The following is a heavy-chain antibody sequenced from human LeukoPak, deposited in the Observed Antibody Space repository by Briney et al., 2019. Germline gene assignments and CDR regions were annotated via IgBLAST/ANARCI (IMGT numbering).Heavy chain of an antibody. CDR3: ASHEYSSGWFWFDP. J-gene: IGHJ5*02. Sequence: ASVKVSCKASGYTFTSYGISWVQQAPGQGLEWMGWISAYNGNTNYAQKLQGRVTMTTDTSTSTAYMELRSLRSDDTAVYYCASHEYSSGWFWFDPWGQGTLVTVSS. CDR1: GYTFTSYG. V-gene: IGHV1-18*01. CDR2: ISAYNGNT. D-gene: IGHD6-19*01.